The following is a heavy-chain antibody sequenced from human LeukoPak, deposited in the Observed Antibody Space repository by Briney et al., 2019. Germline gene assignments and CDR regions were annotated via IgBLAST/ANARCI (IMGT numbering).Heavy chain of an antibody. J-gene: IGHJ3*02. CDR1: GFTFSDYY. D-gene: IGHD4-23*01. V-gene: IGHV3-11*01. CDR3: ARDKRSGGNSDCDAFDI. Sequence: GGSLRLSCAASGFTFSDYYMSWIRQAPGKGLEWVSYISSSGSTIYYADSVKGRFTISRDNAKNSLYLQMNSLRAEDTAVYYCARDKRSGGNSDCDAFDIWGQGTMVTVSS. CDR2: ISSSGSTI.